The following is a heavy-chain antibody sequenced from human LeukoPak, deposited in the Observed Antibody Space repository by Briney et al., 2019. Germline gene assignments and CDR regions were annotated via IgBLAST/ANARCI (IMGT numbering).Heavy chain of an antibody. CDR3: VKDGGSYGSGSNSFSH. CDR2: ISWSSDNI. D-gene: IGHD3-10*01. V-gene: IGHV3-9*01. J-gene: IGHJ4*02. Sequence: GGSLRLSCAASGFTFDDSAMHWVRQNPEKGLEWVSGISWSSDNIAYVDSVKGRFTISRDNRKNSLYLQMDSLRPEDTALYYCVKDGGSYGSGSNSFSHWGQGTLVIVS. CDR1: GFTFDDSA.